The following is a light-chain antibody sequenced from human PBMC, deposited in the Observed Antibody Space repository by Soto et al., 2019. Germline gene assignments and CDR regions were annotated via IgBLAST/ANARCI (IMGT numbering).Light chain of an antibody. V-gene: IGKV1-9*01. Sequence: DHHRSQTHSKLSASLGDVDPSTCRASLGINRFLAWYQQKPGKAPKLLIYAASTLQSGVPSRFAGSGSGTDFTLTLSCLQPGDFATYYCQHLQSYPSTFGGGTKLDIK. J-gene: IGKJ4*01. CDR1: LGINRF. CDR2: AAS. CDR3: QHLQSYPST.